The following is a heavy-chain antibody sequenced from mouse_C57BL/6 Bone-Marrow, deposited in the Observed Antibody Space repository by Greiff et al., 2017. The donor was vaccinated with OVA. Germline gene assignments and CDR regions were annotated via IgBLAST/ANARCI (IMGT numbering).Heavy chain of an antibody. CDR3: ARRAYSNYDWYFDV. CDR1: EYEFPSHD. V-gene: IGHV5-2*01. Sequence: EVQGVESGGGLVQPGESLKLSCESNEYEFPSHDMSWVRKTPEKRLALVAAINSDGGSTYYPDTMERRFIISRDNTKKTLYLQMSSLRSEDTALYYCARRAYSNYDWYFDVWGTGTTVTVSS. J-gene: IGHJ1*03. CDR2: INSDGGST. D-gene: IGHD2-5*01.